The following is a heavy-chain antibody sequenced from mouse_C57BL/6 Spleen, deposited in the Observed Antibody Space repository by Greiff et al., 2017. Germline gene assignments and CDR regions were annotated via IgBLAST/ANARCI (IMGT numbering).Heavy chain of an antibody. J-gene: IGHJ1*03. V-gene: IGHV1-54*01. CDR2: INPGSGGT. CDR1: GYAFTNYL. D-gene: IGHD1-2*01. CDR3: ARSVLRRYFDV. Sequence: VQLQQSGAELVRPGTSVKVSCKASGYAFTNYLIEWVKQRPGQGLEWIGVINPGSGGTNYNEKFKGKATLTADKSSSTAYMQLSSLTSEDSAVYFWARSVLRRYFDVWGTGTTVTVSS.